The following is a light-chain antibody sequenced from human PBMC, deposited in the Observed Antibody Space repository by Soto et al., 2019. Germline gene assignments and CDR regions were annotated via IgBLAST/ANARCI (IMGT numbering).Light chain of an antibody. CDR2: GAS. CDR1: QSVSSN. V-gene: IGKV3-15*01. CDR3: QQYNNWTRGIT. Sequence: EIVMTQSPATLSVSPGERATLSCRASQSVSSNLARYQQKPGQAPRLLIYGASTRATGIPARFSGSGSGTEVTLTISSLQSEDFAVYYCQQYNNWTRGITFGQGTRLEIK. J-gene: IGKJ5*01.